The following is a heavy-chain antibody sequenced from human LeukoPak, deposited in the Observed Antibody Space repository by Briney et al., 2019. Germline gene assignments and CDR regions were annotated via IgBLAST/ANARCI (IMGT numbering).Heavy chain of an antibody. CDR2: IYYSGST. J-gene: IGHJ4*02. Sequence: SETLSLTCTVSGGSISSYYWSWLRQPPGKGLEWIGYIYYSGSTNYNPSLKNRVTISVDTSKNQFSLKLSSVTAADTAVYYCARLALGYFDYWGQGTLVTVCS. CDR3: ARLALGYFDY. D-gene: IGHD3-16*01. V-gene: IGHV4-59*01. CDR1: GGSISSYY.